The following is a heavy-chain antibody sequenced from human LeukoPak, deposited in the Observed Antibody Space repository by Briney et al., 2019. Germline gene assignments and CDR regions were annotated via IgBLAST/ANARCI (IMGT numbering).Heavy chain of an antibody. CDR3: ARDKDVLTFDRHYWYFDL. J-gene: IGHJ2*01. D-gene: IGHD3-9*01. CDR2: ISSDGSKT. CDR1: GFTFSTY. V-gene: IGHV3-30*01. Sequence: GGSLRLSCAASGFTFSTYMHWVRQAPGKGLEWVAGISSDGSKTYYSDSVKGRFTISRDNSKNTLYLQMNSLITDDTSVYYCARDKDVLTFDRHYWYFDLWGRGTLVTVSS.